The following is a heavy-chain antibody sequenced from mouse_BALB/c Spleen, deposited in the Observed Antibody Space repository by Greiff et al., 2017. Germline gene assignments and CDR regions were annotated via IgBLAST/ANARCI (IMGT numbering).Heavy chain of an antibody. CDR2: IYPGGGYT. CDR3: APAYYGNGFAY. D-gene: IGHD2-10*01. J-gene: IGHJ3*01. V-gene: IGHV1-63*02. Sequence: VQLQQSGAELVRPGTSVKISCKASGYTFTNYWLGWVKQRPGHGLEWIGDIYPGGGYTNYNEKFKGKATLTADTSSSTAYMQLSSLTSEDSAVYFCAPAYYGNGFAYWGQGTLVTVSA. CDR1: GYTFTNYW.